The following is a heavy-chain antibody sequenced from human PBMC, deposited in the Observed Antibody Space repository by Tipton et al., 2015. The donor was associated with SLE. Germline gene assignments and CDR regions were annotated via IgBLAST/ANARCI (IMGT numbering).Heavy chain of an antibody. J-gene: IGHJ6*02. CDR1: DASIRSYY. Sequence: TLSLTCTVSDASIRSYYWNWIRQPPGKGLEWIGYIYDSGSAKYNPSLKSRVTMSIDTSKNQFSLRLTSVTAADTAVYYCARVNDFLLYGMDVWGQGTTVTVSS. CDR3: ARVNDFLLYGMDV. D-gene: IGHD3-3*01. CDR2: IYDSGSA. V-gene: IGHV4-59*01.